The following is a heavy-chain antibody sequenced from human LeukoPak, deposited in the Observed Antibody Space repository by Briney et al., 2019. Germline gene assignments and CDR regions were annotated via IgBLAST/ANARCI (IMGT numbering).Heavy chain of an antibody. J-gene: IGHJ4*02. CDR1: GGSISSYY. CDR2: IYYSGST. CDR3: ARAGYSSGWYRAPYFDY. V-gene: IGHV4-59*12. D-gene: IGHD6-19*01. Sequence: SETLSLTCTVSGGSISSYYWSWIRQPPGKGLEWIGYIYYSGSTNYNPSLKSRVTISVDTSKNQFSLKLSSVTAADTAVYYCARAGYSSGWYRAPYFDYWGQGTLVTVSS.